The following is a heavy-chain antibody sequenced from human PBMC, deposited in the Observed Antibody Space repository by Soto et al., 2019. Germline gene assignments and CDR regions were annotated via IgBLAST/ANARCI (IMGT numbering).Heavy chain of an antibody. J-gene: IGHJ6*02. V-gene: IGHV5-10-1*01. CDR2: IDPSDSYT. CDR1: GYSFTSYW. D-gene: IGHD6-13*01. CDR3: ARSRQQANYYYYGMDV. Sequence: GESLKISCKGSGYSFTSYWISWVRQMPGKGLEWMGRIDPSDSYTNYSPSFQGHVTISADKSISTAYLQWSSLKASDTAMYYRARSRQQANYYYYGMDVWGQGTTVTVSS.